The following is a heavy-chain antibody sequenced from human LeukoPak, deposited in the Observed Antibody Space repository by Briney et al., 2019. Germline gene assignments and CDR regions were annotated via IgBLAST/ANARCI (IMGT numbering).Heavy chain of an antibody. CDR1: GFTISSYS. D-gene: IGHD5-18*01. Sequence: PGGSLRLSCAASGFTISSYSMNWVRQAPGKGLEWVSYISSSSSTIYYADSVKGRFTISRDNAKNSLYLQMNSLRAEDTAVYYCARANVDTAMVLAYYYYMDVWGKGTTVTVSS. J-gene: IGHJ6*03. V-gene: IGHV3-48*01. CDR2: ISSSSSTI. CDR3: ARANVDTAMVLAYYYYMDV.